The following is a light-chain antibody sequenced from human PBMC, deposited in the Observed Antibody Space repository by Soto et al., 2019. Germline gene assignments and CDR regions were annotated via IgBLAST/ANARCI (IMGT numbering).Light chain of an antibody. CDR1: SSDVGFYNY. J-gene: IGLJ1*01. CDR2: EVS. Sequence: QSALTQPPSASGSPGQSVTISCTGTSSDVGFYNYVSWYQQHPGKAPKLIISEVSQRPSGVPDRFSGSKSGNTASLTVSGLQAEDEHDYYCSSYAGTNNFVFGTGTKLTVL. V-gene: IGLV2-8*01. CDR3: SSYAGTNNFV.